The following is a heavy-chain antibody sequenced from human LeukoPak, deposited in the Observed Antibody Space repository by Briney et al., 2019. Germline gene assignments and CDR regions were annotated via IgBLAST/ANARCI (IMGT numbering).Heavy chain of an antibody. CDR2: FYASGTT. J-gene: IGHJ4*02. V-gene: IGHV4-4*09. CDR1: GGFISSYY. Sequence: PSETLSLTCTVSGGFISSYYWSWLRQPPGKGLQWIGYFYASGTTNYNPSLESRVSISVDTSKNQFSLKLNSVTAADTAVYYCATATLRSARWAYWGQGTLVTVSS. CDR3: ATATLRSARWAY. D-gene: IGHD6-13*01.